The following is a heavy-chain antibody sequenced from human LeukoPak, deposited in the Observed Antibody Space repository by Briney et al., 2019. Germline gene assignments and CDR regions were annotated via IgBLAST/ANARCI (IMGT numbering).Heavy chain of an antibody. J-gene: IGHJ4*02. V-gene: IGHV3-20*04. Sequence: GGSLRLSCAASGFTFHDYDMSWVRQSPGKGLEWVSGINWNGDRTGYADSVKGRFTISRDNAKKSLYLRMNSLRAEDTALYYCARRDYYGSGSPDFWGQGTLVTVSS. D-gene: IGHD3-10*01. CDR3: ARRDYYGSGSPDF. CDR2: INWNGDRT. CDR1: GFTFHDYD.